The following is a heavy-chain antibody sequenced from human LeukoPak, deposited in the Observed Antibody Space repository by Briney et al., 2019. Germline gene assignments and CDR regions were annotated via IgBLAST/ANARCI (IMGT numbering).Heavy chain of an antibody. CDR1: GFTFSTYW. Sequence: PGGSLRLSCAASGFTFSTYWMHWVRQAPGKGLVWVSRIKSDGSSTAYADSVKGRFTISRDNAKNTLYLQMNSLRAEATAVYYCAQDPDRQFGAGKYSWFDTWGQGTLVTVSS. J-gene: IGHJ5*02. CDR2: IKSDGSST. D-gene: IGHD3-10*01. V-gene: IGHV3-74*03. CDR3: AQDPDRQFGAGKYSWFDT.